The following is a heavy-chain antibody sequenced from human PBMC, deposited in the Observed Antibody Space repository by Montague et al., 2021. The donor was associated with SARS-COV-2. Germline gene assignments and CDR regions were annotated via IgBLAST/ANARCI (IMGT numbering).Heavy chain of an antibody. CDR3: ARGPSDTYYYNGMDV. V-gene: IGHV2-70*11. CDR1: GFPLSTSGMC. CDR2: IDWDGDK. Sequence: PALVKPTQTLTLTCTFSGFPLSTSGMCMTWIRQPPGKALEWLARIDWDGDKYYNTSLKSRLTISKDTSKNLVVLTMTNMDPVDTATYYCARGPSDTYYYNGMDVWGQGTTVTVSS. J-gene: IGHJ6*02.